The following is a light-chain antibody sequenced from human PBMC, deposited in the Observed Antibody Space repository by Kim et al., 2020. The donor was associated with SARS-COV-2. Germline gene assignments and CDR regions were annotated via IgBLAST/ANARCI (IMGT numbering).Light chain of an antibody. CDR3: MQALQTPPYS. J-gene: IGKJ2*03. CDR1: QSLLHSNGYNY. Sequence: DIVMTQSPLSLPVTPGEPASISCRSSQSLLHSNGYNYLDWYLQKTGQSPQLLIYLGSNRASGVPDRFSGSGSGTDFTLKISRVEAEDVGVYYCMQALQTPPYSFGQGTKLEI. CDR2: LGS. V-gene: IGKV2-28*01.